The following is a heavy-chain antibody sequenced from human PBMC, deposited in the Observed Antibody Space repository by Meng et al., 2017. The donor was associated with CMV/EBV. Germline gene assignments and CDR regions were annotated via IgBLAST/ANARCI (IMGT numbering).Heavy chain of an antibody. CDR3: ASKAAGGSIYYYYGMDV. J-gene: IGHJ6*02. Sequence: GESLKISCAASGFTFSSYAMHWVRLAPGKGLEWVAVISYDASNKYYADSVKGRFTISRDNSKNTLYLQMNSLRAEDTAVYYCASKAAGGSIYYYYGMDVWGQGATVTVSS. D-gene: IGHD6-13*01. V-gene: IGHV3-30*04. CDR1: GFTFSSYA. CDR2: ISYDASNK.